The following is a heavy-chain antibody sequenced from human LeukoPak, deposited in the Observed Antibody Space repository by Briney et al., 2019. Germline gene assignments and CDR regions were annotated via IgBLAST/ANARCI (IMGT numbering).Heavy chain of an antibody. CDR2: ISSTGGNT. Sequence: PGRSLRLSCAGSGFIFNNYAMSWVRQAPGKGLEWVSAISSTGGNTYHADSVKGRFTISRDNSKNTLYLQMNSLRVEDTAVYYCARRGESTNYGDYRFDSWGQGTLVIVSS. CDR3: ARRGESTNYGDYRFDS. CDR1: GFIFNNYA. J-gene: IGHJ4*02. D-gene: IGHD4-17*01. V-gene: IGHV3-23*01.